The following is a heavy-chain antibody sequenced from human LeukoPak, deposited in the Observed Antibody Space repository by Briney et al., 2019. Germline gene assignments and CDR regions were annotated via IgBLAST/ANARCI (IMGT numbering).Heavy chain of an antibody. Sequence: SETLSLTCAXXXXXFSGYXWSWIRQPXXXXXXXXGEINHSGSTNYNPSLKSRVTISVDTSKNQFSLKLSSVTAADTAVYYCARGPVLRYFSWFDPWGQGTLVTVSS. D-gene: IGHD3-9*01. CDR2: INHSGST. V-gene: IGHV4-34*01. CDR1: XXXFSGYX. CDR3: ARGPVLRYFSWFDP. J-gene: IGHJ5*02.